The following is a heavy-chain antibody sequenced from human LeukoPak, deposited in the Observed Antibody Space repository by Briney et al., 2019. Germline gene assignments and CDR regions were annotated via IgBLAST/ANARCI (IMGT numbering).Heavy chain of an antibody. V-gene: IGHV4-39*01. Sequence: TSETLSLTCTVSGGAISSTTCYWGRIRQPPGKGLEWIGSIYFSGNTYFHPSLKSRVTLSVDTTKNQFSLKLNSVTATDTAVCYCARLRRAGNWYFDLWGRGTLVTVSS. CDR3: ARLRRAGNWYFDL. CDR2: IYFSGNT. CDR1: GGAISSTTCY. D-gene: IGHD1-1*01. J-gene: IGHJ2*01.